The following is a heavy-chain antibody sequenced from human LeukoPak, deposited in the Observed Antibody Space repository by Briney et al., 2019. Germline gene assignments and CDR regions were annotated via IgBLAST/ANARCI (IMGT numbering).Heavy chain of an antibody. V-gene: IGHV3-30*04. CDR2: ISYDGSNK. J-gene: IGHJ4*02. D-gene: IGHD2-15*01. CDR1: GFTFSSYA. Sequence: GGSLRLSCAASGFTFSSYAMHWVRQSPGKGLEWVAVISYDGSNKYYADSVKGRFTISRDNSKNTLFLQMNSLRAEDTAIYYCTKAPIVSCSGAFCYPFDSWGQGTLVTVSS. CDR3: TKAPIVSCSGAFCYPFDS.